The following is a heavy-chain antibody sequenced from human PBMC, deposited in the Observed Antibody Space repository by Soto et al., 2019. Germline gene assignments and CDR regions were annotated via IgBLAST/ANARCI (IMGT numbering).Heavy chain of an antibody. J-gene: IGHJ4*02. V-gene: IGHV3-23*01. CDR3: AKAPFGGLKEGPDY. D-gene: IGHD3-3*01. Sequence: PXGSLRLSCSASGFILSNYAMSWVRQTPGEGLELVAAISDSGDRSYYADSVKGRFTISRDNSRNTLYLQIYSLTVGDTAVYYCAKAPFGGLKEGPDYWGQGTLVTVSS. CDR2: ISDSGDRS. CDR1: GFILSNYA.